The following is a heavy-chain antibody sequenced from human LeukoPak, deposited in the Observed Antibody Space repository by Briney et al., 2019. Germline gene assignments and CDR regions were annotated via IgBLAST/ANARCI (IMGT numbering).Heavy chain of an antibody. CDR1: GFTFSSYA. CDR2: ISASGGST. Sequence: GGSLRSSCAASGFTFSSYAMSWVRQAPGKGLEWVSTISASGGSTYFAESVKGRFAISRDNSKDTLYVQMTSLRAEDTAVYYCAKVPDGSPRGYWYFDLWGRGTLVTVSS. J-gene: IGHJ2*01. V-gene: IGHV3-23*01. D-gene: IGHD3-10*01. CDR3: AKVPDGSPRGYWYFDL.